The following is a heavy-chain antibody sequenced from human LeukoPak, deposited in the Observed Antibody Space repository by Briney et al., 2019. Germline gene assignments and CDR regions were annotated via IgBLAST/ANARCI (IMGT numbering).Heavy chain of an antibody. CDR3: ARHPVTMVRGGDNYFDY. CDR2: INHSGST. J-gene: IGHJ4*02. Sequence: SETLSLTCAVYGGSFSGYYWSWIRQPPGKGLEWIGEINHSGSTNYNPPLKSRVTISVDTSKNRFSLKLSSVTAADTAVYYCARHPVTMVRGGDNYFDYWGQGTLVTVSS. V-gene: IGHV4-34*01. CDR1: GGSFSGYY. D-gene: IGHD3-10*01.